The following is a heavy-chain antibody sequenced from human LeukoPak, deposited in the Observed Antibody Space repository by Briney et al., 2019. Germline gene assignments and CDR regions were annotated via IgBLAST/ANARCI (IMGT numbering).Heavy chain of an antibody. D-gene: IGHD4-17*01. J-gene: IGHJ4*02. Sequence: SETLSLTCTVSGGSISSYYWSWIRQPPGKGLEWIGYIYYTGSSNYNPSLKSRVTISVDTSKNQFSLNLTSVTAADTGVYYCARADDYGDYGVGGCFDYWGQGTLVTVSS. CDR1: GGSISSYY. CDR3: ARADDYGDYGVGGCFDY. V-gene: IGHV4-59*08. CDR2: IYYTGSS.